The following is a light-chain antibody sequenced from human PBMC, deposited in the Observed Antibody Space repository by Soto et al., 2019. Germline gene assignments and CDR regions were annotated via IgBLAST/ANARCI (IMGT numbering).Light chain of an antibody. J-gene: IGKJ4*01. CDR3: QQSYSTPLT. V-gene: IGKV1-39*01. CDR2: AAS. Sequence: DIQLTQSPSSLSASIGDRVTITCRASQSFSTYLNWYQQKPGKAPKLLIYAASVLQSGVPSRFRGSGSGPDFTLTSSNLHPEDFATYYCQQSYSTPLTFGGGTKVDIK. CDR1: QSFSTY.